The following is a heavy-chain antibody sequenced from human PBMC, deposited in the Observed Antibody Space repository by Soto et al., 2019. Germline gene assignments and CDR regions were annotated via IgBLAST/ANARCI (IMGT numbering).Heavy chain of an antibody. V-gene: IGHV3-23*01. CDR2: VTSRGDTT. J-gene: IGHJ4*02. D-gene: IGHD2-15*01. CDR3: AKDRLGGGLDY. CDR1: GFIFSNYA. Sequence: EVKLLQSGGGLVQPGGSLRLSCAASGFIFSNYAMNWVRQAPGKGLEWVSIVTSRGDTTYYADSVKSRFTISRDNSKNSLYLQLNSLTAEDTAVYYWAKDRLGGGLDYWGQGTLVSVSS.